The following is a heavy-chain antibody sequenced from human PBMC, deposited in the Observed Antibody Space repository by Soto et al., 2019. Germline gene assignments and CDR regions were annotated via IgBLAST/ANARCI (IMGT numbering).Heavy chain of an antibody. D-gene: IGHD1-26*01. CDR1: GFTFSSYA. CDR2: ISGAGGST. CDR3: AKGRGCELLVGQDS. J-gene: IGHJ4*02. Sequence: DVHLLESGGGLVQTGGSLRLSCTASGFTFSSYAMSWVRQAPGKGLEWVSAISGAGGSTYYADSVKGRFNISRYNSKNTLYLQMNSLRAEDTAVYYCAKGRGCELLVGQDSWGQGTLVTVSS. V-gene: IGHV3-23*01.